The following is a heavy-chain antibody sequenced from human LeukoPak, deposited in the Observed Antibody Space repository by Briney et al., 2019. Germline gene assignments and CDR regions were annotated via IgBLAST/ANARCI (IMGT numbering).Heavy chain of an antibody. V-gene: IGHV4-34*01. CDR1: GGSFSGYY. D-gene: IGHD1-26*01. CDR2: INHSGST. CDR3: ARGYSGSYSTFDY. J-gene: IGHJ4*02. Sequence: PSETLSLTCAVYGGSFSGYYWSWIRQPPGKGLEWIGEINHSGSTNYNPSLKSRVTISVDTSKNQFSLKLSSVTAAGTAVYYCARGYSGSYSTFDYWGQGTLVTVSS.